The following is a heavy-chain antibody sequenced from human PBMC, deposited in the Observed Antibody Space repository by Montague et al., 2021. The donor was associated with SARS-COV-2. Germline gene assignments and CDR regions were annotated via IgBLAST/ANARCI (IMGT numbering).Heavy chain of an antibody. J-gene: IGHJ5*02. CDR2: THASGIS. Sequence: SETLSLTCTVSGGSTNNYYWSWIRQPAGKGLEWIERTHASGISTXXPSLETRVTMSVDTSKNQFSLKRSSVTAADTAVYYCAGGRFYYDSGELGSWGQGTLVTVSS. CDR3: AGGRFYYDSGELGS. V-gene: IGHV4-4*07. CDR1: GGSTNNYY. D-gene: IGHD3-22*01.